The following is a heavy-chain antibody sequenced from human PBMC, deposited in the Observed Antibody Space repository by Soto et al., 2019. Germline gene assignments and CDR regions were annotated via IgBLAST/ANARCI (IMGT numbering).Heavy chain of an antibody. CDR2: IYYSGST. Sequence: PSETLSLTCTVSGGSISSYYWSWIRQPPGKGLEWIGYIYYSGSTNYNPSLKSRVTISVDTSKNQFSLKLSSVTAADTAVYYCARGVPPLLLWFGEGYWFDPWGQGTLVTVSS. CDR3: ARGVPPLLLWFGEGYWFDP. V-gene: IGHV4-59*01. J-gene: IGHJ5*02. D-gene: IGHD3-10*01. CDR1: GGSISSYY.